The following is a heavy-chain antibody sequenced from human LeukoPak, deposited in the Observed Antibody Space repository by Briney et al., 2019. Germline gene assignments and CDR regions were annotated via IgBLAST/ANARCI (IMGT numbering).Heavy chain of an antibody. Sequence: PSETLSLTCAVHGGSFSGYYWSWIRQPPGKGLEWIGEINHSGSTNYNPSLKSRVTISVDTSKNQFSLKLSSVTAAATAVYYCAREPRYYDSSGYYYADDAFDIWGQGTMVTVSS. D-gene: IGHD3-22*01. CDR2: INHSGST. J-gene: IGHJ3*02. CDR3: AREPRYYDSSGYYYADDAFDI. CDR1: GGSFSGYY. V-gene: IGHV4-34*01.